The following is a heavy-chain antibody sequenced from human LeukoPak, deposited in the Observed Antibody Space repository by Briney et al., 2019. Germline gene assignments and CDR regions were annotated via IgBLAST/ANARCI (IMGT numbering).Heavy chain of an antibody. Sequence: SETLSLTCTVSGGSISSYYWSWIRQPPGKGLEWIGYIYYSGSTNYNPSLKSRVTISVDTSKNQFSLKLSFVTAADTAVYYCARDRGETYCSGGSCYRLGYGMDVWGKGTTVTVSS. CDR1: GGSISSYY. CDR3: ARDRGETYCSGGSCYRLGYGMDV. V-gene: IGHV4-59*01. J-gene: IGHJ6*04. D-gene: IGHD2-15*01. CDR2: IYYSGST.